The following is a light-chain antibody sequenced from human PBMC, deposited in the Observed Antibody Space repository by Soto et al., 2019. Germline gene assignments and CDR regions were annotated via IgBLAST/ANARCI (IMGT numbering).Light chain of an antibody. CDR2: DVS. V-gene: IGLV2-14*01. Sequence: QSVLTQPASVSGSPGQSITISCTGTSSDVGGYNYVSWYQQHPGKAPKPMIYDVSNRPSGVSNRFSGSKSGNTASLTISGLQAEDEADYYCSSYTSSSTPNWVFGGGTKLTVL. CDR1: SSDVGGYNY. CDR3: SSYTSSSTPNWV. J-gene: IGLJ3*02.